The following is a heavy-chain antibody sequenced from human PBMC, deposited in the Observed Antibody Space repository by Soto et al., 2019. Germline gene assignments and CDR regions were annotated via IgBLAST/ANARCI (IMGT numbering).Heavy chain of an antibody. V-gene: IGHV2-5*01. CDR2: IYWNDDK. CDR1: GFSLSGGGVG. CDR3: AQRMDYSSAYNY. D-gene: IGHD3-3*01. J-gene: IGHJ4*02. Sequence: VSGPTLVNPTQTLTLTCTFSGFSLSGGGVGVAWIRQPPGKALEWLALIYWNDDKRYRPSLRTSLTITKDTSKNQVVLTMTNVDPMDTATYYCAQRMDYSSAYNYWGQGTLVTVSS.